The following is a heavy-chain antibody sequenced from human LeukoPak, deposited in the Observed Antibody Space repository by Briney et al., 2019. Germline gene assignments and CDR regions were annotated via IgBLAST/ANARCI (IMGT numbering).Heavy chain of an antibody. CDR1: GGSISSSSYY. V-gene: IGHV4-39*07. D-gene: IGHD2-8*01. CDR3: ARSTYCTNGVCYNHYYYYMDV. CDR2: IYYSGST. J-gene: IGHJ6*03. Sequence: SETLSLTCTVSGGSISSSSYYWGWIRQPPGKGLEWIGSIYYSGSTHYNPSLKSRVTISVDTSKNQFSLKLSSVTAADTAVYYCARSTYCTNGVCYNHYYYYMDVWGKGTTVTVSS.